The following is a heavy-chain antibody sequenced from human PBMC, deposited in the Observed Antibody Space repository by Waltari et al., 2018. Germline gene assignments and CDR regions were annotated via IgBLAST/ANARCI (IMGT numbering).Heavy chain of an antibody. J-gene: IGHJ4*02. CDR2: IWYDVSNN. V-gene: IGHV3-33*01. CDR3: ARNDYNGNSFDY. CDR1: GFTFSSYG. Sequence: QVHLVESGGGVVQPGRSLRLSCAAFGFTFSSYGMHWVRQAPGKGWGGVAVIWYDVSNNHYADSGKGRFTISRDNSKNTLYLQMNSLRAEDTAVYYCARNDYNGNSFDYWGQGTLVTVSS. D-gene: IGHD3-10*01.